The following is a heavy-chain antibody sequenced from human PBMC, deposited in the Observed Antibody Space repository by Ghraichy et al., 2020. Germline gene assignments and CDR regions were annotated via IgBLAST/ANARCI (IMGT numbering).Heavy chain of an antibody. CDR1: GFTFSSYS. Sequence: GESLNISCAASGFTFSSYSMNWVRQAPGKGLEWVSSISSSSSCIYYADSVKGRFTISRDNAKNSLYLQMNSLRAEDTAVYYCARVTIAAAGWGQGTLVTVSS. J-gene: IGHJ4*02. V-gene: IGHV3-21*01. CDR2: ISSSSSCI. CDR3: ARVTIAAAG. D-gene: IGHD6-13*01.